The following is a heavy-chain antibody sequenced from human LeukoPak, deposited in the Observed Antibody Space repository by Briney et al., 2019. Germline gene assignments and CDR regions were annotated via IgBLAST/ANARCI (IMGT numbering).Heavy chain of an antibody. CDR1: GFTFGSYS. J-gene: IGHJ3*02. Sequence: GGSLRLSCAASGFTFGSYSMNWVRQAPGKGLEWVSYISSSSSTIYYADSVKGRFTISRDNAKNSLYLQMNSLRAEDTAVYYCARSQEMATILDAFDIWGQGTMVTVSS. D-gene: IGHD5-24*01. V-gene: IGHV3-48*04. CDR3: ARSQEMATILDAFDI. CDR2: ISSSSSTI.